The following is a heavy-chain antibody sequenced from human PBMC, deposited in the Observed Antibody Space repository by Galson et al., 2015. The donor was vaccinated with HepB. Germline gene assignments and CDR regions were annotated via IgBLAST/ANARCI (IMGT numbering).Heavy chain of an antibody. CDR3: AIPYSSSD. CDR1: GFTFSSYS. D-gene: IGHD6-6*01. Sequence: SLRLSCAASGFTFSSYSMNWVRQAPGKGLEWVSYISSSSSTINYADSVKGRFTISRDNAKNSLYLQMNSLRAEDTAVYYCAIPYSSSDWGQGTLVTVSS. V-gene: IGHV3-48*01. J-gene: IGHJ4*02. CDR2: ISSSSSTI.